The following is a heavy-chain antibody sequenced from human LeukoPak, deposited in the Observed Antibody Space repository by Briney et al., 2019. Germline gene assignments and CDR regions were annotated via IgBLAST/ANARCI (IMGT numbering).Heavy chain of an antibody. Sequence: ASVKVSCTASGYTFSNYGISWVRQAPGQGLEWMGWISAYNGNTNFVQKVQGRVTMTTDTSTSTAYMELRSLRSDDTAVYYCARPSMVRGVKYFDYWAREPWSPSP. D-gene: IGHD3-10*01. J-gene: IGHJ4*02. V-gene: IGHV1-18*01. CDR3: ARPSMVRGVKYFDY. CDR1: GYTFSNYG. CDR2: ISAYNGNT.